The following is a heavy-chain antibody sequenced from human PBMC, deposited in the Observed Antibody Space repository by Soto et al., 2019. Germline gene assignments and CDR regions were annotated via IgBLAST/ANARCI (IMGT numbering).Heavy chain of an antibody. D-gene: IGHD6-19*01. Sequence: PGGSLRLSCAASGFNFVNYAMTWVRQAPGKGLEWVSYISSGSGTTFYADSVKGRFTISRDNAQNSLYLQMNSLRAEDTAVYYCAKTYSSGRGAFDVWSQGTMVTVSS. V-gene: IGHV3-48*01. CDR1: GFNFVNYA. J-gene: IGHJ3*01. CDR2: ISSGSGTT. CDR3: AKTYSSGRGAFDV.